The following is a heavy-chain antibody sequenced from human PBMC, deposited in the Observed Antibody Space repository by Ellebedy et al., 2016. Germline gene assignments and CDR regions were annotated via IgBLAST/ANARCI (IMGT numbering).Heavy chain of an antibody. V-gene: IGHV3-7*01. CDR3: AREMATMAGLFDAFDI. CDR2: IKQDGSEK. Sequence: GGSLRLXXAASGFTFSSYWMSWVRQAPGKGLEWVANIKQDGSEKYYVDSVKGRFTISRDNAKNSLYLQMNSLRAEDTAVYYCAREMATMAGLFDAFDIWGQGTMVTVSS. D-gene: IGHD5-24*01. J-gene: IGHJ3*02. CDR1: GFTFSSYW.